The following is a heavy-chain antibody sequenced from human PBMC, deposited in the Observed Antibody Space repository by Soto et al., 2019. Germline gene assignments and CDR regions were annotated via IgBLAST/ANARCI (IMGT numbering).Heavy chain of an antibody. D-gene: IGHD6-13*01. J-gene: IGHJ4*02. CDR1: GFTFSSYA. CDR3: AKLPYSSSWYVYFDY. V-gene: IGHV3-23*01. CDR2: IRGSGGST. Sequence: PGGSLRLSCAASGFTFSSYAMSWVRQAPGKGLEWVSAIRGSGGSTYYADSVMGRFTISRDNSKNALYLQMNTLRAEDTAVYYCAKLPYSSSWYVYFDYWGQGTLVTVSS.